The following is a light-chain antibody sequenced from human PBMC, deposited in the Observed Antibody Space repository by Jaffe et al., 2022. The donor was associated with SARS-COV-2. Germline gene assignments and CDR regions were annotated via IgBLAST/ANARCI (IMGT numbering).Light chain of an antibody. CDR3: ISYRADNTWV. Sequence: QSALTQPASVSGTPGQSITISCTGTSSDVGGYDYVSWYQQVPGNAPRLLIYEVNNRPSGISNRFSGSKSGNTASLTISGLQPEDDADYYCISYRADNTWVFGGGTKVTVL. CDR2: EVN. V-gene: IGLV2-14*01. J-gene: IGLJ3*02. CDR1: SSDVGGYDY.